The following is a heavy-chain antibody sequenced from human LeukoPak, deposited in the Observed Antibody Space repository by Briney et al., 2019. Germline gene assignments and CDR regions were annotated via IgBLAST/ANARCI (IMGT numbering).Heavy chain of an antibody. CDR3: ARDEYYYDSSGDSQDAFDI. CDR1: GFNFNGYT. D-gene: IGHD3-22*01. Sequence: GGSLRLSCAASGFNFNGYTMSWVRQAPGRGLEWVSSITSTSNYIYYADSVEGRFTISRDNAKNSLYLQMNSLRAEDTAVYYCARDEYYYDSSGDSQDAFDIWGQGTMVTVSS. CDR2: ITSTSNYI. V-gene: IGHV3-21*01. J-gene: IGHJ3*02.